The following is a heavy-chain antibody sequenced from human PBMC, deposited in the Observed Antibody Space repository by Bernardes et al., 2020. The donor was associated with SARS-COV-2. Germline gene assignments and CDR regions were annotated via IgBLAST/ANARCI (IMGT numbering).Heavy chain of an antibody. CDR2: IIPNSGGT. CDR3: ARDLIAARLDAFDI. V-gene: IGHV1-2*02. Sequence: ASVKVSCKASGYTFTGYYMLWVRQAPGQGLEWMVCIIPNSGGTNYAQKFQGRVTMTRYTSISTTYMELSRLRSDDTAVYYCARDLIAARLDAFDIWGQGTMVTVSS. D-gene: IGHD6-6*01. J-gene: IGHJ3*02. CDR1: GYTFTGYY.